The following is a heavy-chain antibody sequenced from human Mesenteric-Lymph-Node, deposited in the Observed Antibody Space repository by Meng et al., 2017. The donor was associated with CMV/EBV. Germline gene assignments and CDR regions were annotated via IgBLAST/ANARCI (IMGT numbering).Heavy chain of an antibody. J-gene: IGHJ4*02. V-gene: IGHV1-58*01. Sequence: SVKVSCKASGFTFISSAVQWVRQARGQRLEWIGWIVVGSGNTRYAQKFQERVTFTRDMSTSTAYMELSSLRSEDTAVYYCAAEATLRGTFDNWGQATLVTVSS. CDR1: GFTFISSA. CDR2: IVVGSGNT. D-gene: IGHD5-12*01. CDR3: AAEATLRGTFDN.